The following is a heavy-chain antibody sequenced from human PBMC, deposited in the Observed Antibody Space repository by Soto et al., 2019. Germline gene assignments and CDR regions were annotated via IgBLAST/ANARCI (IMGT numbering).Heavy chain of an antibody. V-gene: IGHV3-21*01. D-gene: IGHD1-1*01. CDR1: GFTFSSYS. Sequence: GGSLRLSCAASGFTFSSYSMNWVRQAPGKGLEWVSSISSSSSYIYYADSVKGRFTISRDNAKDSLYLQMNSLRAEDTAVYYCSGDQPELESPLYYYYGMDVWGQGTTVTVSS. J-gene: IGHJ6*02. CDR2: ISSSSSYI. CDR3: SGDQPELESPLYYYYGMDV.